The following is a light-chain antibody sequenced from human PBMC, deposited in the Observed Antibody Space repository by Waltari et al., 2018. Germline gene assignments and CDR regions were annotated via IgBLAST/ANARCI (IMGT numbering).Light chain of an antibody. Sequence: DIQITQSPSPISASVGDRVTITCRASQSISSWLAWYQQKPGKAPKVLIYKASSLESGVPSRFSGSGSGTEFTLTISSLQPDDFATYYCQQYNSYSGTFGQGTKVEIK. V-gene: IGKV1-5*03. CDR1: QSISSW. J-gene: IGKJ1*01. CDR3: QQYNSYSGT. CDR2: KAS.